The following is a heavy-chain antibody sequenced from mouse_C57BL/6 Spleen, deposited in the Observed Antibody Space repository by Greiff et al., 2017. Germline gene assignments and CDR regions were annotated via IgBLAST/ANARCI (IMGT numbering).Heavy chain of an antibody. CDR1: GYTFTSYW. CDR2: IDPSDSET. CDR3: ARWTTVNCCDY. V-gene: IGHV1-52*01. D-gene: IGHD1-1*01. J-gene: IGHJ2*01. Sequence: VQLQQPGAELVRPGSSVKLSCKASGYTFTSYWMHWVKPRPIQGLEWIGNIDPSDSETHYNQKFKDKATVTVDKSSSTAYMQLSSLTSEDSAVYYWARWTTVNCCDYWGQGTTLTVSS.